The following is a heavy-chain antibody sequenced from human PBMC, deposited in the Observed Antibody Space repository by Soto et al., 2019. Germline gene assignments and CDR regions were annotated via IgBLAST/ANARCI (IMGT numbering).Heavy chain of an antibody. CDR2: IYYSVST. V-gene: IGHV4-59*01. D-gene: IGHD3-16*01. J-gene: IGHJ6*02. CDR3: ARFKSTIGYYGMDV. Sequence: PSETLSLTCTVSGGSISSYYWSWIRQPPGKGLEWIGYIYYSVSTNYNPSLKSRVTISVDTSKNQFSLKLSSVTAADTAVYYCARFKSTIGYYGMDVWGQGTTVTVCS. CDR1: GGSISSYY.